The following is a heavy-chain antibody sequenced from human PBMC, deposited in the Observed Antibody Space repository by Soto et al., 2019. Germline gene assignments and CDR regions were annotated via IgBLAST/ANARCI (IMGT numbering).Heavy chain of an antibody. J-gene: IGHJ4*02. CDR1: GGSISSFD. D-gene: IGHD3-22*01. CDR3: ARQDSSGYGFDD. V-gene: IGHV4-59*08. CDR2: ISYSGST. Sequence: TLSLTCTVSGGSISSFDWNWIRQPPGKGLEWIGYISYSGSTNYNPSLKSRVTISVDTSKNQFSLKLSSVTATDTAVYYCARQDSSGYGFDDWGQGTLVTVSS.